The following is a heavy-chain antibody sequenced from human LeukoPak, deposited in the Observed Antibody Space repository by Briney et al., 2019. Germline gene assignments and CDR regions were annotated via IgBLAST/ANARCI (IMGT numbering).Heavy chain of an antibody. CDR1: GYTFTSYG. CDR3: ASHHYYDSSGYSGFDY. J-gene: IGHJ4*02. Sequence: ASVKVSCKASGYTFTSYGISWVRQAPGQGLEWMGWISAYNGNTNYAQKLQGRVTMTTDTSTSTAHMELRSLRSDDTAVYYCASHHYYDSSGYSGFDYWGQGTLVTVSS. CDR2: ISAYNGNT. D-gene: IGHD3-22*01. V-gene: IGHV1-18*01.